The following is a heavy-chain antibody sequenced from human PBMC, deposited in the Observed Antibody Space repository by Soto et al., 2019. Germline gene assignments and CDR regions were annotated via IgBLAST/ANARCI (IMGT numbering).Heavy chain of an antibody. CDR1: GFTFSSYA. V-gene: IGHV3-30-3*01. CDR2: ISYDGSNK. CDR3: ARGASSLTRFDY. Sequence: QVQLVESGGGVVQPGRSLRLSCAASGFTFSSYAMHWVRQAPGKGLEWVAVISYDGSNKDYADSVKGRFTISRDNSKNTLYLQMNSLRAEDTAVYYCARGASSLTRFDYWGQGTLVTVSS. D-gene: IGHD2-2*01. J-gene: IGHJ4*02.